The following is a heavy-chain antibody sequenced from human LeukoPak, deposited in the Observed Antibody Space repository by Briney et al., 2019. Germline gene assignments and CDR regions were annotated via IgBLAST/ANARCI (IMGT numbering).Heavy chain of an antibody. CDR1: GGSTSSYY. Sequence: PSETLSLTCTVSGGSTSSYYWSWIRQPPGKGLEWIGYIYYSGSTNYSPSLKSRVTISVDTSKNQFSLKLSSVTAADAAVYYCARFRLYYFDYWGQGTLVTVSS. J-gene: IGHJ4*02. CDR2: IYYSGST. V-gene: IGHV4-59*01. CDR3: ARFRLYYFDY.